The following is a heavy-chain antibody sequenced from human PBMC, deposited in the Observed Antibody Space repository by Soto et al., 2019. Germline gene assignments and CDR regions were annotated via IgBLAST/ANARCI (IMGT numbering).Heavy chain of an antibody. CDR2: IRYGATTM. V-gene: IGHV3-48*01. D-gene: IGHD2-21*01. Sequence: EVQLVESGGGLVQPGGSLRLSCAASGFAFSTYSMNWVRRTPGKGLEWVSYIRYGATTMYYADSVKGRFTISRDDAKNSLYLHMNSLRAEDTAVYYCARDPHSLDYWGQGTLVTVSS. CDR3: ARDPHSLDY. CDR1: GFAFSTYS. J-gene: IGHJ4*02.